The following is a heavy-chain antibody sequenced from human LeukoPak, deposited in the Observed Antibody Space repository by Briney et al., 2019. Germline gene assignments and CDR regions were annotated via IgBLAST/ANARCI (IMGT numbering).Heavy chain of an antibody. J-gene: IGHJ4*02. CDR1: GFTFSSNW. V-gene: IGHV3-74*01. CDR2: ISRDGTIT. Sequence: GGSLRLSCAASGFTFSSNWMHWVRQVPGKGLAWVSRISRDGTITNYADSVKGRFTISRDNAKNSLYLQMNSLRAEDTAVYYCARDRGGSYSAIDYWGQGTLVTVSS. D-gene: IGHD1-26*01. CDR3: ARDRGGSYSAIDY.